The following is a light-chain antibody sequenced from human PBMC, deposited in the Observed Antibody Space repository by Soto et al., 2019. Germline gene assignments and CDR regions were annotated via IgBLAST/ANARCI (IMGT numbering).Light chain of an antibody. Sequence: QSALTQPASVSGSPGQSITISCTGTSSDIGGYNYVSWYQLHPGKAPKLMIYDVSNRPSGISNRFSGSKSGNSASLTISGLQAVDEADYYCSSYTSSSTLVFGGGTKLTVL. CDR2: DVS. V-gene: IGLV2-14*03. J-gene: IGLJ2*01. CDR3: SSYTSSSTLV. CDR1: SSDIGGYNY.